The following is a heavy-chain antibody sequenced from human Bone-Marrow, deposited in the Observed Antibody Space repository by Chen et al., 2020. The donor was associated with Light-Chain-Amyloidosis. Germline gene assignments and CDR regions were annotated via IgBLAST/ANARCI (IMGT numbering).Heavy chain of an antibody. D-gene: IGHD3-10*01. CDR3: ATEGRDPGFIYGYLNY. CDR2: IYGGGST. J-gene: IGHJ4*02. Sequence: EVHLVETGGALIQPGGSLRLSCAASGFSVSRSSMSWVRQAPGKGLEWVSLIYGGGSTYYADFVKGRFTISRGSSKNTVYLQMNSLRAEDTTLDYCATEGRDPGFIYGYLNYWGQRTLVTDSS. CDR1: GFSVSRSS. V-gene: IGHV3-53*02.